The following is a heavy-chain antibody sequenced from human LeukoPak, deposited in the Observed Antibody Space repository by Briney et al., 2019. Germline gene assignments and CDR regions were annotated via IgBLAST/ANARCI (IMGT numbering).Heavy chain of an antibody. CDR1: GFTFSSYA. CDR3: ARVVAVASLDY. CDR2: ISYDGSNK. D-gene: IGHD6-19*01. V-gene: IGHV3-30-3*01. Sequence: GGSLRLSCAASGFTFSSYAMHWVRQAPGKGLEWVAVISYDGSNKYYADSVKGRFTISRDNSKNTLYLQMNSLRAEDTAVYYCARVVAVASLDYWGQGTLVTVSS. J-gene: IGHJ4*02.